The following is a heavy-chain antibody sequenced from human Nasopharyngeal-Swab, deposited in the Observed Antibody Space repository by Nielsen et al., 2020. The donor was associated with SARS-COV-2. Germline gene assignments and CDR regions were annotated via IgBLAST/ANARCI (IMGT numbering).Heavy chain of an antibody. V-gene: IGHV3-30*04. Sequence: GESLKISCAASGFTFSSYAMHWVRQAPGKGLEWVAVISYDGSNKYYADSVKGRFTISRDNSKNTLYLQMNSLRAEDTAVYYCARDRSGYFLDYWGRGTLVTVSS. CDR1: GFTFSSYA. CDR3: ARDRSGYFLDY. D-gene: IGHD3-22*01. J-gene: IGHJ4*02. CDR2: ISYDGSNK.